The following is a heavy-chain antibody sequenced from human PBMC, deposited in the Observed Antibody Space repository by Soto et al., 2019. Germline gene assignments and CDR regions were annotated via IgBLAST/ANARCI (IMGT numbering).Heavy chain of an antibody. D-gene: IGHD3-3*01. Sequence: QITLKESGPTLVKPTQTLTLTCTFSGFSVSTSGVGVGWIRQPPGKALEWLAVIYWDDDKRYSPSLKSRLTSTKDNPKNQVVLTMTNMDPVDTATYYCAHPIPWSAFDVWGQGTMVTVSS. CDR3: AHPIPWSAFDV. V-gene: IGHV2-5*02. J-gene: IGHJ3*01. CDR1: GFSVSTSGVG. CDR2: IYWDDDK.